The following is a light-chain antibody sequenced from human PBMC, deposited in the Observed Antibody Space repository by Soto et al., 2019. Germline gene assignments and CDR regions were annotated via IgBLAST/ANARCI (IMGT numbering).Light chain of an antibody. CDR2: ADN. CDR3: QSFDSGHWV. J-gene: IGLJ3*02. Sequence: QSVLTQPPSVSGAPGQRVAISCTGSSSNIGAGYDVHWYQQFPGTAPKLLIYADNNRPSGVPDRFSGSKSGTSASLAITGLQSDDDADYYCQSFDSGHWVFGGGTKLTVL. CDR1: SSNIGAGYD. V-gene: IGLV1-40*01.